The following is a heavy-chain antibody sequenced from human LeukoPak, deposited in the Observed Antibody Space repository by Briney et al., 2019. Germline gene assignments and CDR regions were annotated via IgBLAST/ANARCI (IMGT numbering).Heavy chain of an antibody. D-gene: IGHD1-26*01. CDR2: VYYTGST. CDR1: GGSIISYY. CDR3: ARGGTNFDY. J-gene: IGHJ4*02. V-gene: IGHV4-59*08. Sequence: SETLSLTCTVSGGSIISYYWSWIRQPPGKGLEWIGYVYYTGSTKYNPSLKSRVAISVDPSKNQFSLKLSSVTAADTAVYYCARGGTNFDYWGQGTQVTVSS.